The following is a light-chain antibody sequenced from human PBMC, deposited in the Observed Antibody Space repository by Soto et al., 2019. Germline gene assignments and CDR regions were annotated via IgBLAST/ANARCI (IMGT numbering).Light chain of an antibody. CDR2: DVS. CDR1: SSDVGYYNF. V-gene: IGLV2-14*03. J-gene: IGLJ1*01. Sequence: QSALTQPASVSGSPGQSITISCTGTSSDVGYYNFVSWYLQHPGKAPKLIIYDVSNRPSGVSNRFSGSKSGKTASLTISRLQAEDEADYYCSSYTGSSTYVFGTGTKVTVL. CDR3: SSYTGSSTYV.